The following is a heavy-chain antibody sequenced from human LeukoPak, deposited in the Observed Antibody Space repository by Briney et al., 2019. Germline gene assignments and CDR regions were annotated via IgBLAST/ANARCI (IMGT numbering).Heavy chain of an antibody. CDR2: INHSGST. CDR3: ARDLGIYGGFDY. J-gene: IGHJ4*02. CDR1: GGSFSGYY. Sequence: PSETLSLTCAVYGGSFSGYYWSWIRQPPGKGLEWIGEINHSGSTYYNPSLKSRVTISVDRSKNQFSLKLSSVTAADTAVYYCARDLGIYGGFDYWGQGTLVTVSS. V-gene: IGHV4-34*01. D-gene: IGHD3-16*01.